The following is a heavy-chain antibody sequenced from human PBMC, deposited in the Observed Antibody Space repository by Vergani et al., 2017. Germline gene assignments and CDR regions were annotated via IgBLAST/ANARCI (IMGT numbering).Heavy chain of an antibody. Sequence: QVQLVQSGSEVRKHGASVKVSCQVSGYSLTELTIHWVRQAPGKGLEWMGGFDPEHGEVTFAHHIQGRVTMTEDRSTDTAYMELSSLRPEDTALYYCAIGTDYNDSSGYYLDYWGQGTLVTVSS. CDR1: GYSLTELT. CDR3: AIGTDYNDSSGYYLDY. V-gene: IGHV1-24*01. J-gene: IGHJ4*02. CDR2: FDPEHGEV. D-gene: IGHD3-22*01.